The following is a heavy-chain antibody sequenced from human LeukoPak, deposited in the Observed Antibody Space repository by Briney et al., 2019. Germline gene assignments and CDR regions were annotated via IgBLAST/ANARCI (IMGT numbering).Heavy chain of an antibody. CDR2: INTNTGNP. J-gene: IGHJ6*02. CDR3: ARDFEVAVAGDYYYYGMDV. CDR1: GYTFTSYA. Sequence: ASVKVSCKASGYTFTSYAMNWVRQAPGQGLEWMGWINTNTGNPTYAQGFTGRFVFSLDTSVSTAYLQISSLKAEDTAVYYCARDFEVAVAGDYYYYGMDVWGQGTTVTVSS. V-gene: IGHV7-4-1*02. D-gene: IGHD6-19*01.